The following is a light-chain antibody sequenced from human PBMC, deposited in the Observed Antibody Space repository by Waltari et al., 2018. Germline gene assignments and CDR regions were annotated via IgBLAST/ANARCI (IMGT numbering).Light chain of an antibody. Sequence: DIQMTQSPSTLSASVGDRVTITCRASQRLSIWLAWYQQKPGKAPKLLIFKASNLESGVPSRFSGGGSGTEFTRTVDILQPDDFATYYCQQYDTYPWTFGQGTKVDIK. CDR3: QQYDTYPWT. J-gene: IGKJ1*01. CDR2: KAS. CDR1: QRLSIW. V-gene: IGKV1-5*03.